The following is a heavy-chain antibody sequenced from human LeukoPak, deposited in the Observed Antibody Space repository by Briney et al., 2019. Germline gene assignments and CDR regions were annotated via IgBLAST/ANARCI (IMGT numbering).Heavy chain of an antibody. D-gene: IGHD3-22*01. V-gene: IGHV3-30*03. J-gene: IGHJ6*02. CDR1: GFTFSSYG. Sequence: GGSLRLSCAASGFTFSSYGMHWVRQAPGKGLEWVAVISYDGSNKYYADSVKGRFTISRDNAKNSLYLQMNSLRAEDTAVYYCARDSHYYDSSGYPPTYYYYYGMDVWGQGTTVTVSS. CDR2: ISYDGSNK. CDR3: ARDSHYYDSSGYPPTYYYYYGMDV.